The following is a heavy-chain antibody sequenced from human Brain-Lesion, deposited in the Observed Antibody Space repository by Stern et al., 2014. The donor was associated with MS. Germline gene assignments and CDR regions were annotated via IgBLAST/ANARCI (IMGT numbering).Heavy chain of an antibody. D-gene: IGHD1-14*01. J-gene: IGHJ6*02. CDR2: IWSDGTQK. CDR1: GFSFSTYA. Sequence: VQLEESGGGVVQPGRSLRLSCAASGFSFSTYAMHWVRPAPGKGLEWVAIIWSDGTQKYYADSVKGRFTISRDNSKNTLFLQINSLRGEDTAVYYCARQRITVFGADVYCFYPMDDWGQGTTVTVSS. CDR3: ARQRITVFGADVYCFYPMDD. V-gene: IGHV3-33*01.